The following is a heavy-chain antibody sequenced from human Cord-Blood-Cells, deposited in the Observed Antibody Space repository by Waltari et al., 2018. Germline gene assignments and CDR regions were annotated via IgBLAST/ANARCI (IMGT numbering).Heavy chain of an antibody. CDR2: IYSSGST. J-gene: IGHJ4*02. Sequence: QLQLQESGPGLVKPSETLSLTCTVSGGSISSSSYYWGWVRQPPGKGLEWIGSIYSSGSTYYHPSRMSRVTISVDTSKNQFSLKRSSVSAADTAVYYCASLIVATIDYWGQGTLVTVSS. V-gene: IGHV4-39*01. CDR3: ASLIVATIDY. D-gene: IGHD5-12*01. CDR1: GGSISSSSYY.